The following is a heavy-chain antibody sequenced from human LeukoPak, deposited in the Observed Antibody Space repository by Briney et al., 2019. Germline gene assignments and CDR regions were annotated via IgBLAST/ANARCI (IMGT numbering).Heavy chain of an antibody. J-gene: IGHJ4*02. Sequence: GGSLRLSWAASGFTFSSYSMNWVRQAPGKGLEWVSSISSSSSYIYYANSVKGRFTISRDNAKSSLYLQMNSLRAEDTAVYYCARGDDYSSTFDYWGQGTLVTVSS. V-gene: IGHV3-21*01. D-gene: IGHD4-11*01. CDR1: GFTFSSYS. CDR3: ARGDDYSSTFDY. CDR2: ISSSSSYI.